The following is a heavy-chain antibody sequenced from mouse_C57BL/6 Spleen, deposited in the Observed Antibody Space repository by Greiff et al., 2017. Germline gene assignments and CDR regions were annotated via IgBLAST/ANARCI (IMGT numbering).Heavy chain of an antibody. CDR2: ISYDGSN. Sequence: VQLQQSGPGLVKPSQSLSLTCSVTGYSITSGYYWNWIRQFPGNKLEWMGYISYDGSNNYNPSLKNRISITRDTSKNQFFLKLNSVTTEDTATYYCARGSNYVWFAYWGQGTLVTVSA. CDR3: ARGSNYVWFAY. V-gene: IGHV3-6*01. J-gene: IGHJ3*01. CDR1: GYSITSGYY. D-gene: IGHD2-5*01.